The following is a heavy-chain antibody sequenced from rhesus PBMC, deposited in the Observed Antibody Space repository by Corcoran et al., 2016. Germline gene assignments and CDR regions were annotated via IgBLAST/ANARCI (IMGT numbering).Heavy chain of an antibody. CDR1: GGSISSGYY. CDR3: ARDQGEKAAAGTNY. Sequence: QVQLQESGPGLVKPSETLSLTCAVSGGSISSGYYWGWIRQPPGKGLEYIGYISGSVGHTTYTPSLKSRVTISKNTSKTQFPLKLSSGTAADTAVYYCARDQGEKAAAGTNYWGQGVLVTVSS. J-gene: IGHJ4*01. CDR2: ISGSVGHT. D-gene: IGHD6-31*01. V-gene: IGHV4-99*02.